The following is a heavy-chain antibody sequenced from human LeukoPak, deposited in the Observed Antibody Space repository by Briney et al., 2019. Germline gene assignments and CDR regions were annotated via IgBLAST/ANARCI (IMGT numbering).Heavy chain of an antibody. Sequence: GGSLRLSCAASGFTFRNYGMHWVRQAPGKGLEWVAVISIDGSEKYYADSVKGRFTISRDNSKNTLYLQMNSLRAEDTAVYYCAKVMGALMIVVGMDVWGQGTTVTVSS. J-gene: IGHJ6*02. D-gene: IGHD3-22*01. V-gene: IGHV3-30*18. CDR3: AKVMGALMIVVGMDV. CDR2: ISIDGSEK. CDR1: GFTFRNYG.